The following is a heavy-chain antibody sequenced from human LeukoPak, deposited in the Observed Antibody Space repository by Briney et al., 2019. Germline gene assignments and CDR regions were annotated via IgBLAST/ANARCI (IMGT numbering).Heavy chain of an antibody. J-gene: IGHJ4*02. CDR3: AGDPGIAAAGTVGYFDS. Sequence: PGGSLRLSCAASGFTFSSYAMSWVRQAPGKGLEWVSVIYSGGSTYYADSVKGRFTISRDNAMNSLYLQMNSLRVEDTAVYYCAGDPGIAAAGTVGYFDSWGQGILVTVSS. V-gene: IGHV3-23*03. CDR2: IYSGGST. CDR1: GFTFSSYA. D-gene: IGHD6-13*01.